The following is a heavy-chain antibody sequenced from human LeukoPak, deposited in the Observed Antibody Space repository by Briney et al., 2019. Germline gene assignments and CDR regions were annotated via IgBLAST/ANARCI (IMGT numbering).Heavy chain of an antibody. D-gene: IGHD1-26*01. CDR2: IKQDESER. CDR3: ARDKIVGATFLDY. V-gene: IGHV3-7*01. Sequence: PGGSLRLSCAASGFTFSNYWMSWVRQAPGKGLEWVANIKQDESERYYVDSVKGRFTISRDNAKKSLYLQMNSLRAEDTAVYYCARDKIVGATFLDYWGQGTLVTVSS. CDR1: GFTFSNYW. J-gene: IGHJ4*02.